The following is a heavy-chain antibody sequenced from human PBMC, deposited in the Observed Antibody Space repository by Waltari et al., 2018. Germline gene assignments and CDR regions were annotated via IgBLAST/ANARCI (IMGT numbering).Heavy chain of an antibody. CDR2: IYYSGST. V-gene: IGHV4-30-4*08. D-gene: IGHD2-15*01. CDR1: GGSISSGDYY. CDR3: ARDHGGTWDYYYYGMDV. J-gene: IGHJ6*02. Sequence: QVQLQESGPGLVKPSQTLSLTCTVSGGSISSGDYYWSCIPQPPGKGLEWIGYIYYSGSTYYNPSLKSRVTISVDTSKNQFSLKLSSVTAADTAVYYCARDHGGTWDYYYYGMDVWGQGTTVTVSS.